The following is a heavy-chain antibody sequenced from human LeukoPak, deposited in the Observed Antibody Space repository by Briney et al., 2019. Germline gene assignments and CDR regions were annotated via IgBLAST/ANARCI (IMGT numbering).Heavy chain of an antibody. Sequence: GGSLRLSCAASGFTLSSLAMHWVPQAPGKGLEWVSSSGTRSGTKYYADSVMGRFTISRDSAMNSVSLQINSLRAEDTAVYYCLLQMTYGELSDPDFRGQGTLVTVSS. CDR3: LLQMTYGELSDPDF. D-gene: IGHD3-16*02. CDR2: SGTRSGTK. J-gene: IGHJ4*02. CDR1: GFTLSSLA. V-gene: IGHV3-21*01.